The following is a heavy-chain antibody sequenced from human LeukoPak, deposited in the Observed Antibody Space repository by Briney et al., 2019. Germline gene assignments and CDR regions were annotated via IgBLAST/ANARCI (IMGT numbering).Heavy chain of an antibody. Sequence: SVKVSCKASGGTFSSYAISWVRQAPGQGLEWMGRIIPILGIANYAQKFQGRVTITADKSTSTAYMELSSLRSEDTAVYYCARDRVALWFGELGYYYGMDVWGQGTTVTVSS. CDR1: GGTFSSYA. J-gene: IGHJ6*02. CDR3: ARDRVALWFGELGYYYGMDV. CDR2: IIPILGIA. V-gene: IGHV1-69*04. D-gene: IGHD3-10*01.